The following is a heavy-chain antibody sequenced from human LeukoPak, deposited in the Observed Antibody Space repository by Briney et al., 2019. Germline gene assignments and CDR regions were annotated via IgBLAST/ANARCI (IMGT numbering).Heavy chain of an antibody. CDR1: GFTFSSYG. V-gene: IGHV3-30*03. CDR3: ARGMADYFDY. D-gene: IGHD5-24*01. CDR2: ISYDGSNK. J-gene: IGHJ4*02. Sequence: GGSLRLSCAASGFTFSSYGMQWVRQAPGKGLEWVAVISYDGSNKYYADSVKGRFTISRDNSKNTLYLQMNSLRAEDTAVYYCARGMADYFDYWGQGTLVTVSS.